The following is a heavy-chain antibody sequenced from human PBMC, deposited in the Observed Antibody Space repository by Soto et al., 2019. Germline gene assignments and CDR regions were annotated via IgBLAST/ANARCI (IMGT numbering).Heavy chain of an antibody. CDR2: IIPILGIA. Sequence: QVPLVQSGAEVKKPGSSVKVSCKASGGTFSSYTISWVRQAPGQGLEWMGRIIPILGIANYAQKFQGRVTITADKSTSTAYMELSSLRSEDTAVYYCARPEGGNWFDPWGQGTLVTVSS. V-gene: IGHV1-69*02. D-gene: IGHD3-16*01. J-gene: IGHJ5*02. CDR3: ARPEGGNWFDP. CDR1: GGTFSSYT.